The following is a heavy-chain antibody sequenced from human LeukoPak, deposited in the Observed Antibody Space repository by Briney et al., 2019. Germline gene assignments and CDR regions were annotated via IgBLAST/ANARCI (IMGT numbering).Heavy chain of an antibody. D-gene: IGHD2-21*01. CDR1: GFTVSSNY. CDR3: ASGLYGMDV. V-gene: IGHV3-66*01. Sequence: GGSLRLSCAASGFTVSSNYMSWVRQAPGKWLEWVSMIYAGGSTYYADSVKGRFTISRDNSKNTLYLQMSSLRAEDTAVYYCASGLYGMDVWGQGTTVTVSS. J-gene: IGHJ6*02. CDR2: IYAGGST.